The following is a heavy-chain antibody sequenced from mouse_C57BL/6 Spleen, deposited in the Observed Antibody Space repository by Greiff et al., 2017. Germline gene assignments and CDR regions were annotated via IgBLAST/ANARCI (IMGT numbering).Heavy chain of an antibody. J-gene: IGHJ1*03. V-gene: IGHV7-3*01. D-gene: IGHD2-1*01. CDR2: IRNKANGDTT. Sequence: EVQLVESGGGLVQPGGSLSLSCAASGFTFTDYYMSWVRQPPGKALEWLGFIRNKANGDTTEYSASVKGRFTISRDNSKSILYLQMNALRAEDSATYYCARLYGNYVWYFDVWGTGTTVTVSS. CDR3: ARLYGNYVWYFDV. CDR1: GFTFTDYY.